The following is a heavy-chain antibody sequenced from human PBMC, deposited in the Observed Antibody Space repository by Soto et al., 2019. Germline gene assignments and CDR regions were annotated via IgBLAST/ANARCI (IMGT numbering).Heavy chain of an antibody. Sequence: PGPSLRLSCAGSGVTFSSYRMPRYRQETGKGLEWVAVISYDGSNKYYADSVKGRFTTSRDNSKNTLYLQMNSLRAEDTAVYYCANHFDSYAWRGAFDIWGQGTMVTVSS. CDR2: ISYDGSNK. CDR3: ANHFDSYAWRGAFDI. V-gene: IGHV3-30*18. D-gene: IGHD5-18*01. J-gene: IGHJ3*02. CDR1: GVTFSSYR.